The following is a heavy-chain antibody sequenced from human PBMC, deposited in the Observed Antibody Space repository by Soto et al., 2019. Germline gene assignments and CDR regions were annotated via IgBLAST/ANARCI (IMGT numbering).Heavy chain of an antibody. CDR1: GDSLSSRGFY. CDR2: IHYTGST. J-gene: IGHJ6*02. CDR3: ARDHRSLGDYYGIDV. Sequence: PPETLSLTCPVSGDSLSSRGFYWSWIRQHPGKALEWIGYIHYTGSTSYNPSLKSRLAISLDASKNQFSLSLSSVTSADTAVYYCARDHRSLGDYYGIDVWGQGTTVTVSS. V-gene: IGHV4-31*03. D-gene: IGHD3-10*01.